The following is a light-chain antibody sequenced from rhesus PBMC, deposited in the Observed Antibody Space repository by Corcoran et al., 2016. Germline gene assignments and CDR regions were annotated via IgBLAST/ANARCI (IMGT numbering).Light chain of an antibody. J-gene: IGKJ1*01. CDR2: KAS. CDR1: ENDNNY. V-gene: IGKV1-74*01. Sequence: DIQMTQSPSSLSASVGDRVTITCRASENDNNYLNWYQQKPGKAPKLLIYKASTLQSGVPSRFSGSGSGTDYTFTISSLQPEDFATYYCQQYNSAPWTFGQGTKVEIK. CDR3: QQYNSAPWT.